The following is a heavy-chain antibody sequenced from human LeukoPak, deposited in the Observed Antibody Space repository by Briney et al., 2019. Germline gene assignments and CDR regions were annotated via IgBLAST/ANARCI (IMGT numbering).Heavy chain of an antibody. CDR3: ARKRGYYDSSGFDWFDP. Sequence: PGGSLRLSCAASGISVSSDYMSWVRQAPGKGLEWVSVIYSGGTTYYADSVKGRFTISRDNSRNTVHLQMNSLRAEDTAVYYCARKRGYYDSSGFDWFDPRGQGTLVTVSS. V-gene: IGHV3-66*01. D-gene: IGHD3-22*01. CDR2: IYSGGTT. J-gene: IGHJ5*02. CDR1: GISVSSDY.